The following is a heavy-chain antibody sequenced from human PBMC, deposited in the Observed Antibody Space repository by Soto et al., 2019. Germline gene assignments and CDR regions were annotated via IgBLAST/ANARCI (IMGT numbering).Heavy chain of an antibody. V-gene: IGHV4-59*08. J-gene: IGHJ4*02. CDR2: IYYSGST. CDR1: GGSISSYY. Sequence: PSETLSLTCNVSGGSISSYYWSWIRQPPGKGLEWIGYIYYSGSTNYNPSLKSRVTIPVDTSKNQFSLKLSSVTAADTAVYYCARLDILTGYYYYFDYWGQGTLVTVSS. CDR3: ARLDILTGYYYYFDY. D-gene: IGHD3-9*01.